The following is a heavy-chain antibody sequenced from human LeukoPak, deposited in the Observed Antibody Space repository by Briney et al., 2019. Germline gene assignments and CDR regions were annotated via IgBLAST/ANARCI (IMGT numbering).Heavy chain of an antibody. CDR2: IIPIFGTA. J-gene: IGHJ4*02. CDR1: GGTFSSYA. V-gene: IGHV1-69*13. D-gene: IGHD2-8*01. Sequence: GASVKVSCKASGGTFSSYAISWVRQAPGQGLEWTGGIIPIFGTANYAQKFQGRVTITADESTSTAYMELSSLRSEDTAVYYCASTSGYCTNGVCYGSAYGAFDYWGQGTLVTVSS. CDR3: ASTSGYCTNGVCYGSAYGAFDY.